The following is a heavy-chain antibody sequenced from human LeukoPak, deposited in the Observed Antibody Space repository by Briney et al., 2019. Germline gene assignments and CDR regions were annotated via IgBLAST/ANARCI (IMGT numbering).Heavy chain of an antibody. CDR2: ISAYNGNT. V-gene: IGHV1-18*04. Sequence: GASVKVSCKASGYTFTSYYMHWVRQAPGQGLEWMGWISAYNGNTNYAQKLQGRVTMTTDTSTSTAYMELRSLRSDDTAVYYCARVANSYDAFDIWAKGQWSPSLQ. CDR1: GYTFTSYY. D-gene: IGHD4/OR15-4a*01. J-gene: IGHJ3*02. CDR3: ARVANSYDAFDI.